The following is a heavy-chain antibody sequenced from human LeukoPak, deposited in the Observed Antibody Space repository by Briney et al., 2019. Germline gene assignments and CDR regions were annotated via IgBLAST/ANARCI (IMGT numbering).Heavy chain of an antibody. Sequence: AGGSLRLSCAASGFTFDDYAMHWVRQAPGKGLEWVSGISWNSGSVGYADSVKGRFTISRDNAKNSLYLQMNSLRAEDTALYYCAKSDSSGYYGPFGYWGQGTLVTVSS. CDR1: GFTFDDYA. CDR2: ISWNSGSV. J-gene: IGHJ4*02. V-gene: IGHV3-9*01. CDR3: AKSDSSGYYGPFGY. D-gene: IGHD3-22*01.